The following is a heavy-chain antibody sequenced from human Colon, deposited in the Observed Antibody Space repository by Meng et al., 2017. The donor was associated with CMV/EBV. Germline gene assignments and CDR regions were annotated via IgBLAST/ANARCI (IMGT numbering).Heavy chain of an antibody. J-gene: IGHJ4*02. D-gene: IGHD3-10*01. CDR1: GFVFTEFG. CDR3: ARGLTLSSGIDS. V-gene: IGHV3-30*02. Sequence: GGSLRLSCAASGFVFTEFGMHWIRQAPGQGLEWVAFIRYDGSNTYYADSVRGRFTIHRDNSKNSLSLQMSSMRSEDTAVYYCARGLTLSSGIDSWGQGTLVTVSS. CDR2: IRYDGSNT.